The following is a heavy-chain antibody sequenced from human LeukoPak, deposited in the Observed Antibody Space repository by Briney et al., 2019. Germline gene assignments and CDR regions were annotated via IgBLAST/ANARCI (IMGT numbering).Heavy chain of an antibody. D-gene: IGHD3-3*01. CDR2: IYYSGST. Sequence: PSETLSLTCSVSGGSISSYYWSWIRQPPGKGLEWIGYIYYSGSTNYNPSLKSRVTISVDTSKNQFSLKLSSVTAADTAVYYCAKDKRLGLRFLEWLLVFDYWGQGTLVTVSS. V-gene: IGHV4-59*01. J-gene: IGHJ4*02. CDR3: AKDKRLGLRFLEWLLVFDY. CDR1: GGSISSYY.